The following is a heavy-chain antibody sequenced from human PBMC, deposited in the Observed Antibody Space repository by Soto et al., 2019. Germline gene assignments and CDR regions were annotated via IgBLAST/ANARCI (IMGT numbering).Heavy chain of an antibody. Sequence: GGSLRLACAASGFPFGENAMSWVRQAPGKGLEWVSGISDSGATTYYADSVRGRFTISRDNSKNTLYLQMKSLRAEDSASYYCAKEDTSSGSLDYWGQGALVTVSS. J-gene: IGHJ4*02. CDR3: AKEDTSSGSLDY. V-gene: IGHV3-23*01. CDR1: GFPFGENA. CDR2: ISDSGATT. D-gene: IGHD6-19*01.